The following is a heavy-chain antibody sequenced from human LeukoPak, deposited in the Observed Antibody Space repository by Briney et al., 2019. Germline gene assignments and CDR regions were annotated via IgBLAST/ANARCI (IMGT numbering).Heavy chain of an antibody. CDR3: TRHHWVPSGVN. D-gene: IGHD7-27*01. CDR2: IRSKANSYAT. J-gene: IGHJ4*02. V-gene: IGHV3-73*01. Sequence: GGSLRLSCAASGFTFSGSAMHWVRQASGKGLEWVGRIRSKANSYATAYAASVKGRFTISRDDSKNTAYLQMNSLKTEDTAVYYCTRHHWVPSGVNWGQGTLVTVSS. CDR1: GFTFSGSA.